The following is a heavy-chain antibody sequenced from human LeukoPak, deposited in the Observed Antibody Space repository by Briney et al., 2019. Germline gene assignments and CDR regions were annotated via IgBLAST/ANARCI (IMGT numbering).Heavy chain of an antibody. CDR3: ARGRVVSAVYYYMDV. V-gene: IGHV1-2*02. J-gene: IGHJ6*03. D-gene: IGHD2-2*01. CDR2: INPNSGGT. Sequence: GASVKVSCKASGYTFTDYFIHCVRQAPGQGLVWMGWINPNSGGTNYAQKFQGRVTMTRDTSISTAYMDLSRLRPDDTAVYYCARGRVVSAVYYYMDVWGKGTTVTISS. CDR1: GYTFTDYF.